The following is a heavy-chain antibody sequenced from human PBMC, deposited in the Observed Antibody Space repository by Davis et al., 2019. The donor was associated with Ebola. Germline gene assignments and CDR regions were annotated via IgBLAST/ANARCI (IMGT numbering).Heavy chain of an antibody. V-gene: IGHV3-21*01. D-gene: IGHD5-12*01. CDR1: GFTFSSNS. Sequence: GESLKISCAASGFTFSSNSMNWVRQAPGKGLEWVSSIIGSRNYLYYADSVKGRFTISRDNAKSSVFLQMDGLRAEDTAVYYCSRDGYAHFEDWGQGTLVTVSS. CDR3: SRDGYAHFED. J-gene: IGHJ4*02. CDR2: IIGSRNYL.